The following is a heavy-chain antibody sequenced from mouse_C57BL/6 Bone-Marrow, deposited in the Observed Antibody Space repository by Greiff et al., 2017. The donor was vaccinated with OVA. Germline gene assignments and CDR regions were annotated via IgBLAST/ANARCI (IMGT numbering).Heavy chain of an antibody. CDR1: GFNIKDDY. CDR2: IDPENGDT. J-gene: IGHJ2*01. CDR3: TTELYGNYVDY. Sequence: EVKLVESGAELVRPGASVKLSCTASGFNIKDDYMHWVKQRPEQGLEWIGWIDPENGDTEYASKFQGKATITADTSSNTAYLQLSSLTSEDTAVYYCTTELYGNYVDYWGQGTTLTVSS. V-gene: IGHV14-4*01. D-gene: IGHD2-1*01.